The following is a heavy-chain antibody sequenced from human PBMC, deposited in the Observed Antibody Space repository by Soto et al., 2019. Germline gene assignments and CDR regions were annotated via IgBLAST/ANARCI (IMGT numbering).Heavy chain of an antibody. V-gene: IGHV3-21*01. CDR3: ARGSSSTLTFDY. Sequence: EVQLVESGGGLVKPGGSLRLSCAASGFTFSSYSMNWVRQAPGKGLEWVSSISSSSSYIYYADSVKGRFTISRDNAKNSLYLQMNSLRAEDTAVYYCARGSSSTLTFDYWGQGTLVTVSS. J-gene: IGHJ4*02. D-gene: IGHD6-13*01. CDR2: ISSSSSYI. CDR1: GFTFSSYS.